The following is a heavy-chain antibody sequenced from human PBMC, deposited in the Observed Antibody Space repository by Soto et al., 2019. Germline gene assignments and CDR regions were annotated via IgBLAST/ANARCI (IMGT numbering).Heavy chain of an antibody. V-gene: IGHV1-8*01. CDR1: GYTFTSYD. CDR3: TTNYYDSSGYDNWFDP. D-gene: IGHD3-22*01. J-gene: IGHJ5*02. CDR2: MNPNSGNT. Sequence: ASVKVSCKASGYTFTSYDINWVRQATGQGLEWMGWMNPNSGNTGYAQKFQGRVTMTRNTSKSIAYLQMNSLKTEDTAVYYCTTNYYDSSGYDNWFDPWGQGTLVTVSS.